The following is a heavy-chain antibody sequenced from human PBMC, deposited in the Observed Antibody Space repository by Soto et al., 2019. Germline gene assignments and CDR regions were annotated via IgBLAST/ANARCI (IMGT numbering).Heavy chain of an antibody. CDR3: ARGINYYEADAFDI. CDR1: CGSFSGYY. D-gene: IGHD3-22*01. Sequence: PSETLSLTCAVYCGSFSGYYWSWIRQPPGKGLEWIGEINHSGSTNYNPSLKSRVTISVDTSKNQFSLKLSSVTAADTAVYYCARGINYYEADAFDIWGQGTMVTVSS. V-gene: IGHV4-34*01. CDR2: INHSGST. J-gene: IGHJ3*02.